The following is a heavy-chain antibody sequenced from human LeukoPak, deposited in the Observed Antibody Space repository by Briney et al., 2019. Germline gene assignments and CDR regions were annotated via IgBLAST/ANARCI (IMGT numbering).Heavy chain of an antibody. CDR3: AGNLAAAGRYFQH. CDR2: IYYSGST. Sequence: PSETLSLTCTVSGVSISSSSYYWGWIRQPPGKGLEWIGSIYYSGSTYYNPSLKSRVTISLDTSKNQSSLKLSSVTAADTAVYYCAGNLAAAGRYFQHWGQGTLVTVSS. D-gene: IGHD6-13*01. CDR1: GVSISSSSYY. J-gene: IGHJ1*01. V-gene: IGHV4-39*07.